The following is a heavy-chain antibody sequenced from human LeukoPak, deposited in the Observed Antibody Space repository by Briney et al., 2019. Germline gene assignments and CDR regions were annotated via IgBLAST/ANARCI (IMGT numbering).Heavy chain of an antibody. CDR3: ARGERPYKDDAFDI. D-gene: IGHD1-1*01. CDR1: GGSFSGYY. Sequence: SETLSLTCAVYGGSFSGYYWSWIRQPPGKGLEWIGEINHSGSTNYNPSLKSRVTISVDTSKNQFSLRLSSVTAADTAVYYCARGERPYKDDAFDIWGQGTMVTVSS. J-gene: IGHJ3*02. CDR2: INHSGST. V-gene: IGHV4-34*01.